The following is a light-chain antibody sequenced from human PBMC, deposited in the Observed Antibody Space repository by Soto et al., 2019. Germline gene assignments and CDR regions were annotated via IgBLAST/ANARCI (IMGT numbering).Light chain of an antibody. J-gene: IGLJ2*01. CDR3: SSYTSSSTLV. CDR2: EVN. Sequence: QSALTQPASVSGSPGQSITISCTGTSSDVGGYEYVSWYQQYPGKAPKLMIYEVNNRPSGVSNRFSGSKSGNTASLTISGLQAEDEADYYCSSYTSSSTLVFGGGTKLTVL. CDR1: SSDVGGYEY. V-gene: IGLV2-14*01.